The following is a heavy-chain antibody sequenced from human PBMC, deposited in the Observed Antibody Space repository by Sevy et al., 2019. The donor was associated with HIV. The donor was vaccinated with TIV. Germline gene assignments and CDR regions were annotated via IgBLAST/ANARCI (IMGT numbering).Heavy chain of an antibody. CDR2: ISYDGSNK. Sequence: GGSLRLSCAVSGFTFSSYAMHWVRQAPGKGLEWVAVISYDGSNKYYADSVKGRFTIPRDNSKNTLYLQMNSLGAEDTAVYYCARESTMIRGVPAYNWFDPWGQGTLVTVSS. J-gene: IGHJ5*02. CDR1: GFTFSSYA. V-gene: IGHV3-30-3*01. CDR3: ARESTMIRGVPAYNWFDP. D-gene: IGHD3-10*01.